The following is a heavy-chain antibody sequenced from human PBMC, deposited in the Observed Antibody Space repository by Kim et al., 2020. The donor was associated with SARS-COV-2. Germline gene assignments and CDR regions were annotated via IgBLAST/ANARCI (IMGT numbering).Heavy chain of an antibody. J-gene: IGHJ6*02. D-gene: IGHD3-3*01. CDR2: IRSKAYGGTT. CDR1: GFTFGDYA. Sequence: GGSLRLSCTASGFTFGDYAMSWVRQAPGKGLEWVGFIRSKAYGGTTEYAASVKGRFTISRDDSKSIAYLQMNSLKTEDTAVYYCTLPSPQTHYDFWSGYFSDSNHYGMDVWGQGTTVTVSS. V-gene: IGHV3-49*04. CDR3: TLPSPQTHYDFWSGYFSDSNHYGMDV.